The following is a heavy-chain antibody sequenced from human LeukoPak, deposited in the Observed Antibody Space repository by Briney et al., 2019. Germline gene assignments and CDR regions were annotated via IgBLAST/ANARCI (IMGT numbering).Heavy chain of an antibody. D-gene: IGHD3-22*01. CDR3: ARARPWDSSRSYYFGMDV. V-gene: IGHV1-69*13. CDR1: GGTFSSYA. CDR2: ITPIFGTA. Sequence: SVKVSCKASGGTFSSYAISWVRQAPGQGLEWMGGITPIFGTANYAQEFQGRVTITADESTSTAYMELSSLRSEDTAVYYCARARPWDSSRSYYFGMDVWGHGTTVTVSS. J-gene: IGHJ6*02.